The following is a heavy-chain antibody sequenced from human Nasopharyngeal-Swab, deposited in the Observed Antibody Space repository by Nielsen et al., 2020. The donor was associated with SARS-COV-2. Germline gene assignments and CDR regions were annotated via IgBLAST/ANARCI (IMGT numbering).Heavy chain of an antibody. CDR2: ISSNGGST. CDR3: AREGQQLVLDYYGMDV. CDR1: GFTFSSYA. J-gene: IGHJ6*02. V-gene: IGHV3-64D*06. D-gene: IGHD6-13*01. Sequence: GESLKISCSASGFTFSSYAMHWVRQAPGKGPEYVSAISSNGGSTYYADSVKGRFTISRDNSKNTLYLQMSSLRAEDTAVYYCAREGQQLVLDYYGMDVWGQGTTVTVSS.